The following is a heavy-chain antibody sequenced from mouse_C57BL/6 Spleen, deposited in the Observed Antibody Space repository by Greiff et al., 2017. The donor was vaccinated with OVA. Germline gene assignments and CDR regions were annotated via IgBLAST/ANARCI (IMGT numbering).Heavy chain of an antibody. CDR2: ILPGSGST. CDR3: ARSYGSSYDWYFDV. CDR1: GYTFTG. D-gene: IGHD1-1*01. J-gene: IGHJ1*03. Sequence: QVQLKESGAELMKPGASVKLSCKATGYTFTGHGLEWIGEILPGSGSTNYNEKFKGKATFTADTSSNTAYMQLSSLTTEDSAIYYCARSYGSSYDWYFDVWGTGTTVTVSS. V-gene: IGHV1-9*01.